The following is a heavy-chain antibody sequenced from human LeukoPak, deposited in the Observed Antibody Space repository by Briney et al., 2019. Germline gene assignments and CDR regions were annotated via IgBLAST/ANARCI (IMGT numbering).Heavy chain of an antibody. J-gene: IGHJ4*02. Sequence: GGSLRLSCAASGFTVSSNYMSWVRQAPGKGLEWVSVIYSGGSTYYADSVKGRFTISRDNSKNTLYLQMNSLRAEDTAVYYCAKGHIIVVVPAAWHYWGQGTLVTVSS. D-gene: IGHD2-2*01. CDR1: GFTVSSNY. V-gene: IGHV3-53*01. CDR2: IYSGGST. CDR3: AKGHIIVVVPAAWHY.